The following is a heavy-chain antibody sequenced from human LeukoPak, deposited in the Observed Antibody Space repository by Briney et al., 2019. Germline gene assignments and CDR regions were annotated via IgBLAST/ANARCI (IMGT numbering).Heavy chain of an antibody. J-gene: IGHJ3*02. V-gene: IGHV4-59*08. D-gene: IGHD2-21*01. Sequence: SETLSLTCTVSVGSISSYYWSWIRQPPGKGLECIGYIYNGGSTNYNPSLKSRVSISVDTSKNQFSLKLSSVTAADTAVYYCARSAIGAFDIWGQGTMVTVSS. CDR2: IYNGGST. CDR3: ARSAIGAFDI. CDR1: VGSISSYY.